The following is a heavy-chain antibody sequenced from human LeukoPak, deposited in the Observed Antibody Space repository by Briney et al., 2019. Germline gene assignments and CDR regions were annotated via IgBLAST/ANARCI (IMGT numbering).Heavy chain of an antibody. Sequence: GGSLRLSCAASGFTFSSYAMSWVRQAPGKGLEWVSAISGSGGSTYYADSVKGRFTISRDNSKNTLYLQMNSLRAEDTAVYYCAKVSEEGAYSSGWYVEGYYFDYWGQGTLVTVPS. CDR3: AKVSEEGAYSSGWYVEGYYFDY. D-gene: IGHD6-19*01. CDR2: ISGSGGST. J-gene: IGHJ4*02. CDR1: GFTFSSYA. V-gene: IGHV3-23*01.